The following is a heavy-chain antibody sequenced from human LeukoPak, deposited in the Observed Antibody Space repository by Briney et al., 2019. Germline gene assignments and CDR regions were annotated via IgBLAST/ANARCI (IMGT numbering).Heavy chain of an antibody. CDR3: ARDAQWLTQGGVDY. J-gene: IGHJ4*02. Sequence: GRALRLSCAASGFTFSSYGMHWVRQAPGKGLEWVAVIWYDGSNKYYADSVKGRFTISRDNSKNTLYLQMNSVRAEDTAVYYCARDAQWLTQGGVDYWGQGTLVTVSS. CDR1: GFTFSSYG. V-gene: IGHV3-33*01. D-gene: IGHD6-19*01. CDR2: IWYDGSNK.